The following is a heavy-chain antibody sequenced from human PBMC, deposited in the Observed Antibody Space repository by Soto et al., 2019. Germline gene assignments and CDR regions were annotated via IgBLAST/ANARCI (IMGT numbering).Heavy chain of an antibody. D-gene: IGHD3-22*01. CDR2: IYYSGTT. CDR3: ARQSYDGSDYFDY. J-gene: IGHJ4*02. Sequence: SETLSLTCTVSGGSISSGDYYWSWIRQPPGKGLEWIGSIYYSGTTYYNPSLKSRVTISVDTSRIHFSLKLISVTAADTALYYCARQSYDGSDYFDYWGQGALVTVSS. CDR1: GGSISSGDYY. V-gene: IGHV4-39*01.